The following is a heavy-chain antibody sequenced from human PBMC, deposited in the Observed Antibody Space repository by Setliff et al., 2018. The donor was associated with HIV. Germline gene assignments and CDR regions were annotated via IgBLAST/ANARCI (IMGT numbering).Heavy chain of an antibody. V-gene: IGHV1-69*06. J-gene: IGHJ4*02. D-gene: IGHD3-10*01. CDR3: ASGVGHFDTSYSEKY. CDR1: DDTFTRFG. Sequence: SVKVSCKASDDTFTRFGISWVRQAPGQGLEWVGAIFPRIGTTNHAQKFQGRVTITADKSISTVYMKMTSLRSEDTAVYYCASGVGHFDTSYSEKYWGRGTLVTVSS. CDR2: IFPRIGTT.